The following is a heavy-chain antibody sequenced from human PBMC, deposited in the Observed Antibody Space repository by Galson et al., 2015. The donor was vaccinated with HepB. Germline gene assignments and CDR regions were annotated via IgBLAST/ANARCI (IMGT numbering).Heavy chain of an antibody. D-gene: IGHD4-17*01. J-gene: IGHJ6*02. CDR3: AKDFAVTTSHYYYGMDV. CDR1: GFTFSSYA. CDR2: ISGSGGST. V-gene: IGHV3-23*01. Sequence: SLRLSCAASGFTFSSYAMSWVRQAPGKGLEWVSAISGSGGSTYYADSVKGRFTISGDNSKNTLYLQMNSLRAEDTAVYYCAKDFAVTTSHYYYGMDVWGQGTTVTVSS.